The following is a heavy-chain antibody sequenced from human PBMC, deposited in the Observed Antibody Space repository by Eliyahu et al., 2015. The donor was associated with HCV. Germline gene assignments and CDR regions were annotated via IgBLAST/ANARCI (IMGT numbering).Heavy chain of an antibody. Sequence: QITLPESGPPLVKPTQTLTLTCTFSXFSLXXSGVGVGWIRQPPGKALEWLATXDWDDEKRYNPSLRSRLSITKDTSRDQVVLTMTNMDPVDTATYFCARQSTVFGVFTGYYFGFWGQGTLVTVSS. CDR2: XDWDDEK. V-gene: IGHV2-5*02. CDR1: XFSLXXSGVG. CDR3: ARQSTVFGVFTGYYFGF. J-gene: IGHJ4*02. D-gene: IGHD3-3*01.